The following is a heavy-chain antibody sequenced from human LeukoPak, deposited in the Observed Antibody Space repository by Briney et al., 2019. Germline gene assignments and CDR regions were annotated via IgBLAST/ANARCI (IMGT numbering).Heavy chain of an antibody. J-gene: IGHJ4*02. CDR3: ARGAVRGSGWADFDY. V-gene: IGHV1-2*02. CDR2: INPNSGGT. CDR1: GGTFSSYA. D-gene: IGHD6-19*01. Sequence: ASVKVSCKASGGTFSSYAISWVRQAPGQGLEWMGWINPNSGGTNYAQKFQGRVTMTRDTSISTAYMELSRLRSDDTAVYYCARGAVRGSGWADFDYWGQGTLVTVSS.